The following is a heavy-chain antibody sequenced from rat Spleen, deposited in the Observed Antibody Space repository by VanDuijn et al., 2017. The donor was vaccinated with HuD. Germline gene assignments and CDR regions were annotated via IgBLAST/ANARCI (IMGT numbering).Heavy chain of an antibody. CDR3: TRLYYRY. J-gene: IGHJ2*01. CDR1: GFTFSDYY. Sequence: EVQLVESGGGLVQPGRSLKLSCAASGFTFSDYYMAWVRQAPKKGLEWVATISHDGSSTYYRDPEKGRFTISRDNAKSTLYLQMDSLRSEDTATYYCTRLYYRYWGQGVMVTVSS. CDR2: ISHDGSST. V-gene: IGHV5-7*01. D-gene: IGHD1-1*01.